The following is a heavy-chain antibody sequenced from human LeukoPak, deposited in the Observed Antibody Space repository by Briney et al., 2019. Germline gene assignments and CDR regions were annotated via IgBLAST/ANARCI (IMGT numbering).Heavy chain of an antibody. D-gene: IGHD2-8*02. V-gene: IGHV3-15*01. J-gene: IGHJ4*02. CDR2: IKSKTDGGTI. CDR1: GFTFSNAW. Sequence: GGSLRLSCAASGFTFSNAWMTWVRQAPGKGLEWVGRIKSKTDGGTIDYAAPVKGRFTTSRDDSKNTLYLQMNSLKTEDAAVYYCLTYILFGWRHYWGQGTLVTVSS. CDR3: LTYILFGWRHY.